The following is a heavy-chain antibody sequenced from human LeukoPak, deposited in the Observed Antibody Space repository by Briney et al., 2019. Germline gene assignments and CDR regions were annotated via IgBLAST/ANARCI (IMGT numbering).Heavy chain of an antibody. CDR2: ISIYSGNT. Sequence: ASVKVSCKASGGTFSSYAISWARQAPGQGLEWMGWISIYSGNTNYAQKFQDRISMTTDTSTSTAYMELRSLKSDDTAVYYCARDPGGTWGFDYWGQGALVTASS. V-gene: IGHV1-18*01. CDR3: ARDPGGTWGFDY. CDR1: GGTFSSYA. J-gene: IGHJ4*02. D-gene: IGHD7-27*01.